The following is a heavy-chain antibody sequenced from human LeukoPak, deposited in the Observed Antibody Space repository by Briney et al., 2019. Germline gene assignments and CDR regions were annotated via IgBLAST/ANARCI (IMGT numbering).Heavy chain of an antibody. CDR1: GYSLTTYW. V-gene: IGHV5-51*01. CDR2: IYPDDSDT. J-gene: IGHJ4*02. D-gene: IGHD6-19*01. CDR3: ASDYSSDWYGGVDY. Sequence: PGESPKISCKGSGYSLTTYWIGWVRQMPGKGLEWMGIIYPDDSDTRYSPSFQGQVTISADKSISTAYLQWSSLKASDTAMYYCASDYSSDWYGGVDYWGQGTLVTVSS.